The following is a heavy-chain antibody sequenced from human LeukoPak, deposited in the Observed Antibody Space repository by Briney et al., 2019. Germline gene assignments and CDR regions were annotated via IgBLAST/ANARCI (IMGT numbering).Heavy chain of an antibody. V-gene: IGHV3-23*01. D-gene: IGHD5-24*01. CDR2: ISGNGGRT. CDR1: GFTFSSYA. J-gene: IGHJ5*02. Sequence: GGSLRLSCAASGFTFSSYAMSWVRQAPGKGLEWVSAISGNGGRTYYADSVKGRFTISRDNSRNTLFLQMNSLRAEDTAVYYCAKVAEMDTILGKFDNWGQGTVVPVSS. CDR3: AKVAEMDTILGKFDN.